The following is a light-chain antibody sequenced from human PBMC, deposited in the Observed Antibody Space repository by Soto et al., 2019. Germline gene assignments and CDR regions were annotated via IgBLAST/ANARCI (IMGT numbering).Light chain of an antibody. CDR2: AAS. CDR1: QGISHY. CDR3: QKYNHAPT. J-gene: IGKJ4*01. Sequence: DIQMTQSTSSLSASVGDRVTITCRASQGISHYLAWYQQKPGKVPELLIYAASTLQSEVPSRVSGSGAGADFTVTISSLKPEDVAAYYCQKYNHAPTFGGGTKVEIK. V-gene: IGKV1-27*01.